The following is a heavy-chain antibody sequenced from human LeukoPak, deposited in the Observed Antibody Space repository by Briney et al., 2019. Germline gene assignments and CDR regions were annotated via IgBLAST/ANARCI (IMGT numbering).Heavy chain of an antibody. Sequence: PSETLSLTCAAYGGSFSGYYWSWIRQPPGKGLEWIGEINHSGSTNYNPSLKSRVTISVDTSKNQFSLKLSSVTAADTAVYYCARSGGTSARVNAFDIWGQGTMVTVSS. V-gene: IGHV4-34*01. CDR1: GGSFSGYY. J-gene: IGHJ3*02. D-gene: IGHD2-15*01. CDR2: INHSGST. CDR3: ARSGGTSARVNAFDI.